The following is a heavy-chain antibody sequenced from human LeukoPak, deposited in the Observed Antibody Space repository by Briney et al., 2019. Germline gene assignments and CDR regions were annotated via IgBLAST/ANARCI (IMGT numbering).Heavy chain of an antibody. Sequence: SETLSLTCAVSSDSSSSSIYYWGWVRQPPGKGLEWIGSIDYSGNTYYNPSLKSRATISTDTSRSQFSLNLSSVTAADTAVYYCAREYTLYRSGWFLDYWGQGTVVTVSS. CDR3: AREYTLYRSGWFLDY. V-gene: IGHV4-39*07. J-gene: IGHJ4*02. CDR2: IDYSGNT. D-gene: IGHD6-19*01. CDR1: SDSSSSSIYY.